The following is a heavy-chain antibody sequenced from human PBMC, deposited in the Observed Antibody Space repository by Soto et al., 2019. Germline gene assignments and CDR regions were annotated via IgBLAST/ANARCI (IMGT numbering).Heavy chain of an antibody. CDR2: IYPGDSDT. CDR1: GYSFTSYW. V-gene: IGHV5-51*01. CDR3: ARHPPEYSSSCGGFDP. J-gene: IGHJ5*02. D-gene: IGHD6-6*01. Sequence: GESLKISCKGSGYSFTSYWIGWVRQMPGKGLEWMGIIYPGDSDTRYSPSFQGQVTISADKSISTAYLQWSSLKASDTAMYYCARHPPEYSSSCGGFDPWGQGTLVTVSS.